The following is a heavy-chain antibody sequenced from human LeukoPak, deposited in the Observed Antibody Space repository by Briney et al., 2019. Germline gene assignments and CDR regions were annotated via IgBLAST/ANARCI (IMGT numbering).Heavy chain of an antibody. Sequence: GGSLRLSCAASGFTFSSYAMHWVRQAPGKGLEWVAVISYDGSNKYYADSVKGRFTISRDNSKNTLYLQMNSLRAEDTAVYYCARGRQYFDYWGQGTLVTVSS. CDR3: ARGRQYFDY. D-gene: IGHD4-11*01. J-gene: IGHJ4*02. CDR1: GFTFSSYA. CDR2: ISYDGSNK. V-gene: IGHV3-30-3*01.